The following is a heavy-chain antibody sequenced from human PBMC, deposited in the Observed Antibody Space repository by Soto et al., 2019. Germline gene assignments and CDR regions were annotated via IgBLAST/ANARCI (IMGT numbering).Heavy chain of an antibody. CDR1: GGTFNTYA. CDR3: AREVQVPTSAVGY. J-gene: IGHJ4*02. Sequence: QVQLVQSGAEMKKPGSSVKVSCQSSGGTFNTYAMNWVRQAPGRGPEWMGDISPMFGAANYAPKFQGRVTIAADESTGTSYRQLGSLTSEDTALYFWAREVQVPTSAVGYWGQGTLVTVSS. D-gene: IGHD3-10*01. CDR2: ISPMFGAA. V-gene: IGHV1-69*19.